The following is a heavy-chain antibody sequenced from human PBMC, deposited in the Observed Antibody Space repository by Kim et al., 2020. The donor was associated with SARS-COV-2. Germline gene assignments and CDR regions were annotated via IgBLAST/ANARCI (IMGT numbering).Heavy chain of an antibody. CDR2: VYYGGST. J-gene: IGHJ2*01. CDR3: ARVWAGAHL. Sequence: SETLSLTCTVSGGSISGHYWTWVRQPPGKGLEFIGYVYYGGSTNYNPSLKSRVTISVDTSKNQFSLKLTSVTTADTALYFCARVWAGAHLWGRGTLVTVSS. CDR1: GGSISGHY. V-gene: IGHV4-59*11. D-gene: IGHD1-26*01.